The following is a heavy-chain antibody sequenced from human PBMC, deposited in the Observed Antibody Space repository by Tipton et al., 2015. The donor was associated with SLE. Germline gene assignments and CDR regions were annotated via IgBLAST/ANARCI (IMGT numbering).Heavy chain of an antibody. D-gene: IGHD3-10*01. V-gene: IGHV4-39*07. Sequence: TLSLTCTVSGDSFSRSNYYWAWIRQPPGKGLEWIGSIYYSGSTYYNPSLKNRVTISVDTSKNEFSLKLSSVTAADTAVYYCARSSATGFYYMDVWGKGTTVTVSS. CDR1: GDSFSRSNYY. J-gene: IGHJ6*03. CDR2: IYYSGST. CDR3: ARSSATGFYYMDV.